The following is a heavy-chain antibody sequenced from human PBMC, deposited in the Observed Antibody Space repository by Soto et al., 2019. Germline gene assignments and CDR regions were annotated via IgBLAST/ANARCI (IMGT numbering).Heavy chain of an antibody. CDR2: IYYSGST. V-gene: IGHV4-31*03. CDR1: GGSISSGGYY. CDR3: ARGSYGDYVNCWFDP. J-gene: IGHJ5*02. Sequence: QVQLQESGPGLVKPSQTLSLTCTVSGGSISSGGYYWSWIRQHPGKGLEWIGYIYYSGSTYYNPSLKSRVTISVDTSKNQFSLKLSSVTAADTAVYYCARGSYGDYVNCWFDPWGQGTLVTVSS. D-gene: IGHD4-17*01.